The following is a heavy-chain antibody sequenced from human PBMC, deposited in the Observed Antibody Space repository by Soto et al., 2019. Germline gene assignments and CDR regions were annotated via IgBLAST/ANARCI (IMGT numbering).Heavy chain of an antibody. CDR1: GFTFSSYW. Sequence: GGSLRLSCAASGFTFSSYWMHWVRQAPGKGLVWVSRINSDGSSTSYADSVEGRFTISRDNAKNTLYLQMNSLRAEDTAVYYCASFSGSYYNAFDIWGQGTMVTVSS. CDR3: ASFSGSYYNAFDI. J-gene: IGHJ3*02. V-gene: IGHV3-74*01. CDR2: INSDGSST. D-gene: IGHD1-26*01.